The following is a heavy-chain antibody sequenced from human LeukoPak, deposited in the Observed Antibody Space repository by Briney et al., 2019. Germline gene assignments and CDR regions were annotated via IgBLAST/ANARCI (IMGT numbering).Heavy chain of an antibody. V-gene: IGHV1-69*05. CDR3: ARVRRSSGPLDY. CDR2: ILTIFGTA. Sequence: AVKVSCKASGGTFSSYSISCVRQAPGQGREWMGGILTIFGTANYAQKLQGRVTITTAESTSTAYMELSRLRSEDTAVYYCARVRRSSGPLDYWGQGTLVTVSS. D-gene: IGHD6-19*01. J-gene: IGHJ4*02. CDR1: GGTFSSYS.